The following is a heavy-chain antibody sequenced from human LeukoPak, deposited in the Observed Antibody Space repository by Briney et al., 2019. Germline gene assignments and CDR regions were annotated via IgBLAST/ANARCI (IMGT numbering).Heavy chain of an antibody. D-gene: IGHD3-10*01. Sequence: SETLSLTCTVSGGSISSGSYYWSWIRQPAGKGLEWIGRIYTSGSTNYNPSLKSRVTISVDTSKNQFSLKLSSVTAADTAVYYCARVSYYGSGSVDYWGQGTLVTVSS. J-gene: IGHJ4*02. CDR2: IYTSGST. CDR3: ARVSYYGSGSVDY. V-gene: IGHV4-61*02. CDR1: GGSISSGSYY.